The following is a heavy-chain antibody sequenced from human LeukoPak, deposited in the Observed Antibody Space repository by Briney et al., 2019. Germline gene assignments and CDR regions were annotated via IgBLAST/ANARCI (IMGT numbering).Heavy chain of an antibody. CDR1: GFTLSSHL. CDR2: VKSDGTAT. Sequence: GGSLRLSCAASGFTLSSHLMHWVRQAQGTGLVWVSSVKSDGTATNYADSVKGRFTISRDNAKNTLYLQMNSLRVEDTAVYYCVRKFATGDWGQGTLVTVSS. J-gene: IGHJ4*02. D-gene: IGHD1-14*01. V-gene: IGHV3-74*01. CDR3: VRKFATGD.